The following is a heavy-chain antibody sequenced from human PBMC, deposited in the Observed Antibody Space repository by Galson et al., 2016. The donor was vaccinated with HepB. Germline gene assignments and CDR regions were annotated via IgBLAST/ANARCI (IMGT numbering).Heavy chain of an antibody. D-gene: IGHD4-23*01. CDR2: IYHTGST. J-gene: IGHJ4*02. V-gene: IGHV4-4*02. Sequence: SETLSLTCAVSGDSISTNNWWSWVRQPPGKGLEWIGEIYHTGSTNYNPSLKSRVTISVDNSKNQFSLELNSLTAADTAVYYCARGNDDGGNYPVYWGQGTLVTVSS. CDR3: ARGNDDGGNYPVY. CDR1: GDSISTNNW.